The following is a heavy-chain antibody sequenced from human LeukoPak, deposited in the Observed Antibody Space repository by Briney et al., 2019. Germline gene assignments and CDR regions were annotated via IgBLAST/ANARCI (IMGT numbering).Heavy chain of an antibody. V-gene: IGHV3-64D*09. CDR1: GFTFSSFA. CDR3: VKDPSGNYFYFDY. CDR2: ISSDGGKT. Sequence: GGSLRLSCSASGFTFSSFAMFWVRQAPGKGLEYVSGISSDGGKTNYADSVKARFTISRDNSKVTLYLQMTSLRPEDTAIYYCVKDPSGNYFYFDYWGQGTLVTVSS. D-gene: IGHD1-26*01. J-gene: IGHJ4*02.